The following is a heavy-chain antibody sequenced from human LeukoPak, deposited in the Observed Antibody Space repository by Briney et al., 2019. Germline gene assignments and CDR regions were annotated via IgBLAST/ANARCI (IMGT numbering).Heavy chain of an antibody. V-gene: IGHV1-69*04. Sequence: APVKVSCKASGGTFSSYAISWVRQAPGQGLEWMGRIIPILGIANYAQKFQGRVTITADKSTSTAYMELSSLRSEDTAVYYCARDIVGAKAPFDYWGQGTLVTVSS. J-gene: IGHJ4*02. CDR2: IIPILGIA. CDR1: GGTFSSYA. D-gene: IGHD1-26*01. CDR3: ARDIVGAKAPFDY.